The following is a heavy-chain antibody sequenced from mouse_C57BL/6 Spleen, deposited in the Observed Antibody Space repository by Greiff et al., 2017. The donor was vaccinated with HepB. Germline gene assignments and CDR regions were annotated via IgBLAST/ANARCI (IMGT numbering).Heavy chain of an antibody. CDR2: IYPSDSET. J-gene: IGHJ2*01. V-gene: IGHV1-61*01. CDR1: GYTFTSYW. Sequence: VQLQQPGAELVRPGSSVKLSCKASGYTFTSYWMDWVKQRPGQGLEWIGNIYPSDSETHYNQKFKDKATLTVDKSSSTAYMQLSSLTSEDSAVYYCARATTVVFDYWGQGTTLTVSS. CDR3: ARATTVVFDY. D-gene: IGHD1-1*01.